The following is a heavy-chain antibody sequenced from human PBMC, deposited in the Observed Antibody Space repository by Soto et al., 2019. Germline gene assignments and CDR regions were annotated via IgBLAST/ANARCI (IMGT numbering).Heavy chain of an antibody. Sequence: GGSLRLSCAASGFTVSSNYMSWVRQAPGKGLEWVSVIYSGGSTYYADSVKGRFTISRDNSKNTLYLQMNSLRAEDTAVYYCARDPPSVVPAAIHGGRAFDIWGQGTMVTVSS. J-gene: IGHJ3*02. V-gene: IGHV3-53*01. CDR2: IYSGGST. CDR3: ARDPPSVVPAAIHGGRAFDI. CDR1: GFTVSSNY. D-gene: IGHD2-2*02.